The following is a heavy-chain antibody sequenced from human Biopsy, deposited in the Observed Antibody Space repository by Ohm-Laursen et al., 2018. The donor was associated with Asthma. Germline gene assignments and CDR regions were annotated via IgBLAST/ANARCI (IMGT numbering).Heavy chain of an antibody. CDR2: VNSVFGTT. Sequence: SVKVSCKPLGGTFNTYVIGWVRQAPGQGLEWMGGVNSVFGTTTYPQKFQDRVTITADDSTSTVYMELSSLRSEDTAVYYCARKAGSCISRTCYSLDFWGQGTLVTVSS. V-gene: IGHV1-69*13. D-gene: IGHD2-2*01. J-gene: IGHJ4*02. CDR1: GGTFNTYV. CDR3: ARKAGSCISRTCYSLDF.